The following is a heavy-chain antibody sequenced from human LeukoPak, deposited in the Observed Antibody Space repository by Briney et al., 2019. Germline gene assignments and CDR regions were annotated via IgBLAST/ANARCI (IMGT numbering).Heavy chain of an antibody. Sequence: ASVKVSCKVSGYTLTELPMHWVRQAPGKGLEWMGGFDPEDGETIYAQKFQGRVTMTEDTSTDTAYMELSSLRSEDTAVYYCATAAGYYYDSSGYSNWFDPWGQGTLVTVSS. D-gene: IGHD3-22*01. CDR2: FDPEDGET. J-gene: IGHJ5*02. CDR1: GYTLTELP. CDR3: ATAAGYYYDSSGYSNWFDP. V-gene: IGHV1-24*01.